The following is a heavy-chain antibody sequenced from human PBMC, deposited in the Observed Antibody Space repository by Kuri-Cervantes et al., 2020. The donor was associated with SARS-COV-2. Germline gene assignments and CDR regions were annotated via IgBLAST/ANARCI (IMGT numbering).Heavy chain of an antibody. V-gene: IGHV1-69*05. Sequence: SVKVSCKASGDSFSSYSFNWVRQAPGQGLEWMGGTIPMFGTADYAQKFQGRVTMTTDTSTSTAYMELRSLRSDDTAVYYCASLLSNRGEYYFDYWGQGTLVTVSS. CDR1: GDSFSSYS. CDR2: TIPMFGTA. J-gene: IGHJ4*02. CDR3: ASLLSNRGEYYFDY. D-gene: IGHD3-16*02.